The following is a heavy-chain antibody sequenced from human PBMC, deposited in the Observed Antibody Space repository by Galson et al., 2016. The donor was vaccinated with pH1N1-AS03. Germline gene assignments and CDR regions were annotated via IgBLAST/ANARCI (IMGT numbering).Heavy chain of an antibody. Sequence: SLRLSCAASGISVTWNYMTWVRQAPGKGLEWVSLLYSGGDRKYADSVKGRFTISRDDSKNTVYLEMNTLGTEDTAVYYCVRWTGYHAFDVWGQGTVVTVSS. D-gene: IGHD3/OR15-3a*01. CDR3: VRWTGYHAFDV. J-gene: IGHJ3*01. V-gene: IGHV3-53*01. CDR2: LYSGGDR. CDR1: GISVTWNY.